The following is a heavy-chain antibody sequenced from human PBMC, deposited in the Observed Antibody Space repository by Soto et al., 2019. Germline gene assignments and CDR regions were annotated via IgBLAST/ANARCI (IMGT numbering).Heavy chain of an antibody. CDR1: GFTFSNAW. Sequence: LRLSCAASGFTFSNAWMSWVRQAPGKGLEWVGRIKSKTDGGTTDYAAPVKGRFTISRDDSKNTLYLQMNSLKTEDTAVYYCTTRPYALVRGLDYRGQGTLLTVSS. V-gene: IGHV3-15*01. D-gene: IGHD3-10*01. CDR3: TTRPYALVRGLDY. CDR2: IKSKTDGGTT. J-gene: IGHJ4*02.